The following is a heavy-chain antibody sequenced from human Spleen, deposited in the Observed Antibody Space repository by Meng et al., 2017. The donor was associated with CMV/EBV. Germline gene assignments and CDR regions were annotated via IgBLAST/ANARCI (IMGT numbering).Heavy chain of an antibody. V-gene: IGHV3-53*01. Sequence: GESLKISCAASGFIVSSDNMNWVCQSPGKGLEWVSILYIDGSTSYAASVKGRFTISRDISKNTLNLQMNNLRDEDTAIYYCARALDHDYHDYYFDHWGQGALVTVSS. J-gene: IGHJ4*02. CDR1: GFIVSSDN. CDR2: LYIDGST. CDR3: ARALDHDYHDYYFDH. D-gene: IGHD4-17*01.